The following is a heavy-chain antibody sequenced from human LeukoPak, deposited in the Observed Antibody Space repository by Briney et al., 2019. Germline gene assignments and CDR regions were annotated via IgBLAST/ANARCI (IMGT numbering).Heavy chain of an antibody. CDR2: IWYDGSNK. Sequence: GGSLRLSCAASGFTFSSYAMHWVRQAPGKGLEWVAVIWYDGSNKYYADSVKGRFTISRDNSKNTLYLQMNSLRAEDTAAYYCAKVRWDLWFGELLLLFDYWGQGTLVTVSS. CDR1: GFTFSSYA. CDR3: AKVRWDLWFGELLLLFDY. V-gene: IGHV3-30*07. D-gene: IGHD3-10*01. J-gene: IGHJ4*02.